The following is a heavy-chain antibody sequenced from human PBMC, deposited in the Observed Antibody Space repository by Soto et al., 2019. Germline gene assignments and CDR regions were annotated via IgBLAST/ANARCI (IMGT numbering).Heavy chain of an antibody. V-gene: IGHV3-73*02. D-gene: IGHD3-10*01. CDR3: TRQYGSGSYSDFDI. Sequence: EVQLVESGGGLVQPGGSLKLSCAASGFTFSGSAMHWVRQASGKGLEWVGRIRSKANSYATEYAASVKGRFTISRDDSKNTAYLQMNSPKTEYTAVYSCTRQYGSGSYSDFDIWGQGTMVTVSS. CDR2: IRSKANSYAT. J-gene: IGHJ3*02. CDR1: GFTFSGSA.